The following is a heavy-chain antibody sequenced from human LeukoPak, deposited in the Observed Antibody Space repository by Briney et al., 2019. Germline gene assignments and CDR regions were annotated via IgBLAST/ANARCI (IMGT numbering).Heavy chain of an antibody. CDR2: IYYSGST. D-gene: IGHD5-12*01. Sequence: SETLSLTCTVSGGSISSYYWSWIRQPPGKGLEWIGYIYYSGSTNYNPSLKSRVTISVDTSKNQFSLKLSSVTAADTAVYYCARGGYYYYGMDVWGQGTTATVSS. V-gene: IGHV4-59*01. CDR3: ARGGYYYYGMDV. J-gene: IGHJ6*02. CDR1: GGSISSYY.